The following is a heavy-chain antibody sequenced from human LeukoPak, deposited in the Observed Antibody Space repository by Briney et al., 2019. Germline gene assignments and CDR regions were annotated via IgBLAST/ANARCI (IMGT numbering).Heavy chain of an antibody. V-gene: IGHV1-69*04. CDR2: IIPILGIA. J-gene: IGHJ6*02. CDR3: ARDIMETGFVWVRYGMDV. Sequence: SSVKVSCKASGGTFSSYAISWVRQAPGQGLEWMGRIIPILGIANYAQKFQGRVTITADKSTSTAYMELSSLRSEDTAVYYCARDIMETGFVWVRYGMDVWGQGTTVTVSS. CDR1: GGTFSSYA. D-gene: IGHD3-16*01.